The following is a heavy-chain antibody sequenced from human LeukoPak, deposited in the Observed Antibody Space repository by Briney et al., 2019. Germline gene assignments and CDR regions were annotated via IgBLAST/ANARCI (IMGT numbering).Heavy chain of an antibody. Sequence: GSLRLSCAASGFTFSSYAMHWVRQAPGKGLEWVAVISYDGSNKYYADSVKGRFTISRDNSKNTPYLQMNSLRAEDTAVYYCTTEIDDAFDIWGQGTMVTVSS. V-gene: IGHV3-30-3*01. CDR2: ISYDGSNK. D-gene: IGHD3-22*01. CDR1: GFTFSSYA. CDR3: TTEIDDAFDI. J-gene: IGHJ3*02.